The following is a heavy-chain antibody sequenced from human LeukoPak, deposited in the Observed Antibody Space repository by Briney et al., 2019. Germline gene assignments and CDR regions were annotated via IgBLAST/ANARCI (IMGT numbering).Heavy chain of an antibody. CDR1: GFTFDDYG. D-gene: IGHD5-24*01. CDR2: INWNGGST. J-gene: IGHJ4*02. V-gene: IGHV3-20*04. Sequence: GGSLRLSCAASGFTFDDYGMSWVRQAPGKGLEWVSGINWNGGSTGYADSVKGRFTISRDNAKNSLYLQMNRLRAEDTALYYCARDPHVEMATIGDYWGQGTLVTVSS. CDR3: ARDPHVEMATIGDY.